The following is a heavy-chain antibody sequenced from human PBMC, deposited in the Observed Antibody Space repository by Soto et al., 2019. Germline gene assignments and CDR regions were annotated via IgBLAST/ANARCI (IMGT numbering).Heavy chain of an antibody. Sequence: GGSLRLSCEVPGFTFSDYGFHWVRQAPGKGLEWVAMISYDGSDRYYRDSVQGRFTISRDDSKNTVFLQMNSLRTEDTAMYYCARSTYCNGGSCYPQYWGPGTLVTVSS. CDR2: ISYDGSDR. CDR1: GFTFSDYG. J-gene: IGHJ4*02. CDR3: ARSTYCNGGSCYPQY. V-gene: IGHV3-30*03. D-gene: IGHD2-15*01.